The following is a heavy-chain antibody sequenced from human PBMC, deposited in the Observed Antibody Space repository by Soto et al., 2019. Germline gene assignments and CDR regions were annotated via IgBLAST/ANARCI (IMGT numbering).Heavy chain of an antibody. CDR2: ISGSGGST. V-gene: IGHV3-23*01. D-gene: IGHD5-12*01. J-gene: IGHJ3*02. Sequence: EVQLLESGGGLVQPGGSLRLSCAASGFTFSSYAMSWVRQAPGKGLEWVSAISGSGGSTYYADSVKGRFTISRDNSKNTLYLQMNSLRAEDTAVYYCANVEMATITAFDIWGQGTMVTVSS. CDR1: GFTFSSYA. CDR3: ANVEMATITAFDI.